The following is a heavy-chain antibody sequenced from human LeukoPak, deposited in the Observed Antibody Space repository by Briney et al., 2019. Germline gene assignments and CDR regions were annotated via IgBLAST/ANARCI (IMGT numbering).Heavy chain of an antibody. D-gene: IGHD6-13*01. Sequence: SETLSLTCTVSGGSISSNYWSWIRQPPGKGLEWIGYIYYSGSTNYNPSLKSRVTISVDTSKNQFSLKLSSVTAADTAMYYCARVHSSSWYSFDYWGQGNLVTVSS. CDR2: IYYSGST. V-gene: IGHV4-59*01. J-gene: IGHJ4*02. CDR1: GGSISSNY. CDR3: ARVHSSSWYSFDY.